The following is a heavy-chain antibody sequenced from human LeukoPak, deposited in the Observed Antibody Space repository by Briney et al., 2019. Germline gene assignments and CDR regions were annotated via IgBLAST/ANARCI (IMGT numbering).Heavy chain of an antibody. D-gene: IGHD6-13*01. J-gene: IGHJ5*02. Sequence: SETLSLTCTVSGGSISSDYWSWIRQPPGKGLEWIGYIYYSGSTNYNPSLKSRVTISLDKSKKQFSLKLSSVTAADTAVYYCARSSGSTWYIKWLDPWGQGTLVTVSS. CDR2: IYYSGST. CDR3: ARSSGSTWYIKWLDP. CDR1: GGSISSDY. V-gene: IGHV4-59*01.